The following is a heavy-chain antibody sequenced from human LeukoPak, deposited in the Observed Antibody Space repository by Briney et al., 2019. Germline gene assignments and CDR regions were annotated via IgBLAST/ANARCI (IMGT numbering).Heavy chain of an antibody. V-gene: IGHV4-31*03. D-gene: IGHD3-16*02. J-gene: IGHJ5*02. CDR1: GGSINNGGYY. Sequence: SETLSLTCTVSGGSINNGGYYWSWIRQHPGKGLEWIGYIYYSGSSYYNPSLRSRVTISVDTSKNHFSLKLSSVTAADTAVYYCASDIGGDWFDPWGQGTLVTVSS. CDR3: ASDIGGDWFDP. CDR2: IYYSGSS.